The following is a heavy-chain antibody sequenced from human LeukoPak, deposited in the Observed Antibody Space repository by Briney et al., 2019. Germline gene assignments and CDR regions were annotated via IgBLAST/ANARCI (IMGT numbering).Heavy chain of an antibody. D-gene: IGHD2/OR15-2a*01. J-gene: IGHJ4*02. Sequence: SETLSLACTVSGGSISSYYWSWIRQPPGKGLEWIAYISDIGSISYNPSLKSRVTISLDTSKNQFSLKLSSVTAADTAVYYCAGHHPRNTVDFWGQGTLVTVSS. CDR2: ISDIGSI. CDR1: GGSISSYY. V-gene: IGHV4-59*08. CDR3: AGHHPRNTVDF.